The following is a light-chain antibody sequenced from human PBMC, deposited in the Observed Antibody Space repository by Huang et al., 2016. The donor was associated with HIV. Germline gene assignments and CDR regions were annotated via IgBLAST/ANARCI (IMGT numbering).Light chain of an antibody. J-gene: IGKJ5*01. Sequence: DIVMTQSPLSLPVTPGEPGSISCRSSESLLHRNGDNYLDWYVQKPGQSPRVLIYLGSSRASGVPDRFSGNGSDTDFSLKINRVEAEDVGVYYCMQALRSITFGQGTRLEIK. V-gene: IGKV2-28*01. CDR1: ESLLHRNGDNY. CDR3: MQALRSIT. CDR2: LGS.